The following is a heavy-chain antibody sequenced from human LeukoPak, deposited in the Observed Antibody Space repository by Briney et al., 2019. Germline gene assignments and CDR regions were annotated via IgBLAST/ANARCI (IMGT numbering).Heavy chain of an antibody. V-gene: IGHV3-13*01. J-gene: IGHJ6*04. CDR1: GFSFSSYD. D-gene: IGHD3-22*01. CDR2: ITTSGDT. Sequence: GGSLRLSCAASGFSFSSYDIHWLRQAAGRGLEWVSSITTSGDTNYAASVRGRFTISRENAKNSLFLQMNSLRPQDTAIYFCAIIVHYYDTTGYRKEGWDFWGTGTTVAVSP. CDR3: AIIVHYYDTTGYRKEGWDF.